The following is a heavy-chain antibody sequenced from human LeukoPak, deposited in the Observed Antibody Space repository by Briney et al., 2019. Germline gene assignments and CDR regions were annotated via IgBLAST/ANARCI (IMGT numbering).Heavy chain of an antibody. V-gene: IGHV3-48*03. CDR2: ISNSGSTI. CDR3: ARGVYCSGGSCYFKFDY. D-gene: IGHD2-15*01. J-gene: IGHJ4*02. CDR1: GCTISSYE. Sequence: GSLRLSCSVSGCTISSYEMNWGRQAPGKGVQGVSPISNSGSTIYYADSVKGRFTVSRDNAKNSLYLQMNSLRAEDTAVYYCARGVYCSGGSCYFKFDYWGQGTLVTVSS.